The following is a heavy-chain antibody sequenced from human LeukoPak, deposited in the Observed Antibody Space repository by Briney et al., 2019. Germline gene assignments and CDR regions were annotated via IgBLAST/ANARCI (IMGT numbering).Heavy chain of an antibody. D-gene: IGHD3-10*01. Sequence: QPGGSLRLSCAPSGFTFRSYLMHWVRQAPGKGLVWVSRINSDGSSTSYADSVKGRFTISRDNAKNTLYLQMNSLRAEDTAVYHCARDRGGSAFDILGQGTMVTVSS. CDR1: GFTFRSYL. V-gene: IGHV3-74*01. J-gene: IGHJ3*02. CDR3: ARDRGGSAFDI. CDR2: INSDGSST.